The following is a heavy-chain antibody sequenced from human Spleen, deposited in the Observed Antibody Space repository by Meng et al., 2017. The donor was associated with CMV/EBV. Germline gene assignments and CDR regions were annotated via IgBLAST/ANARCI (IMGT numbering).Heavy chain of an antibody. CDR1: GFHFSNYA. Sequence: GESLKISCAASGFHFSNYAMDWVRLAPGKGLEWVAIISHDGSNKHYADFVNGRFTISRDNSKNTVYLQMNSLRPEDTAVYYCARDWVNGDFHPLGGFDYWGQGTLVTVSS. CDR3: ARDWVNGDFHPLGGFDY. J-gene: IGHJ4*02. V-gene: IGHV3-30*04. CDR2: ISHDGSNK. D-gene: IGHD4-17*01.